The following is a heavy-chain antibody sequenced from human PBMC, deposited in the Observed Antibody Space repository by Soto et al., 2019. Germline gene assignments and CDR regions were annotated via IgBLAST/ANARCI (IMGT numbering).Heavy chain of an antibody. CDR1: GGSISSSNW. Sequence: QVQLQESGPGLVKPSGTLSLTCAVSGGSISSSNWWSWVRQPPGKGLGWIGEIYHSGRTNYNPSLKSRVTISVDKSKNRCSLRLSSVTAAATAVYYSAREGGFGGWWFDPRGQGSLVTVSS. CDR3: AREGGFGGWWFDP. CDR2: IYHSGRT. D-gene: IGHD3-16*01. V-gene: IGHV4-4*02. J-gene: IGHJ5*02.